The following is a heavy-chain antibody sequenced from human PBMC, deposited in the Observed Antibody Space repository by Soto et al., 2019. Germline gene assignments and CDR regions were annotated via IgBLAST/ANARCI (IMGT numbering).Heavy chain of an antibody. D-gene: IGHD3-22*01. V-gene: IGHV3-30*18. Sequence: QVQLVESGGGVVQPGRSLRLSCAASGFTFSSYGMHWVRQAPGKELEWVAVISYDGSNKYYADSVKGRFTISRDNSKNTLYLQMNSLRAEDTAVYYCAKDVHYYPDYWGQGTLVTVSS. CDR3: AKDVHYYPDY. J-gene: IGHJ4*02. CDR2: ISYDGSNK. CDR1: GFTFSSYG.